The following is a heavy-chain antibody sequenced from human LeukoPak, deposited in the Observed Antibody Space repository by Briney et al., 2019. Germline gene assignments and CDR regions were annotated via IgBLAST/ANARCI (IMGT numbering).Heavy chain of an antibody. J-gene: IGHJ4*02. D-gene: IGHD5-12*01. Sequence: GGSLRLSCAASGFTFSSYAMSWVRQAPGKGLEWVSAISGSGGSTYYADSVQGRFIISRDNSKNTLYLQMNSLRAEDTAVYYCAREMGLNIVATFGYWGQGTLVTVSS. CDR1: GFTFSSYA. V-gene: IGHV3-23*01. CDR2: ISGSGGST. CDR3: AREMGLNIVATFGY.